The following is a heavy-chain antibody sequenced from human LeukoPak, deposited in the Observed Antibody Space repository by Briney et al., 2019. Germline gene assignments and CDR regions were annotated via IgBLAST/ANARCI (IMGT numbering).Heavy chain of an antibody. CDR2: IYTSGST. V-gene: IGHV4-4*07. Sequence: SETLSPTRTVSGGSISSYYWSWIRQPAGKGLEWLGRIYTSGSTNYNPSLKSRVTMSVDTSKNQFSLKLSSVTAADAAVYYCAREGFPNYYYYMDVWGKGTTVTVSS. CDR3: AREGFPNYYYYMDV. J-gene: IGHJ6*03. CDR1: GGSISSYY. D-gene: IGHD2-21*01.